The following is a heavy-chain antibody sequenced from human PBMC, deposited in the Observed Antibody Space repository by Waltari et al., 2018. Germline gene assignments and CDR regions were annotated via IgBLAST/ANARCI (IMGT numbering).Heavy chain of an antibody. D-gene: IGHD6-19*01. V-gene: IGHV3-53*01. J-gene: IGHJ5*01. Sequence: EVQLVESGGGLIQPGGSLRLSCAASGFTVRHYMSWVRQAPGKGLVCVLVIYPGGSTDYADSVKCRFTISRDNSKNTLYLQMNSLRAEDTAVYYCATSMAVAGKGRGWFDSWGQGTLVTVSS. CDR1: GFTVRHY. CDR3: ATSMAVAGKGRGWFDS. CDR2: IYPGGST.